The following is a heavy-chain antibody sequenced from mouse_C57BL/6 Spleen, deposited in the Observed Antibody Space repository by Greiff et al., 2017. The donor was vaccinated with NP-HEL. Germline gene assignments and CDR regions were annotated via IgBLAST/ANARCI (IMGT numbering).Heavy chain of an antibody. V-gene: IGHV1-50*01. J-gene: IGHJ2*01. CDR3: ARAAQATHYFDY. D-gene: IGHD3-2*02. Sequence: VQLQHPGAELVKPGASVKLSCKASGYTFTSYWMQWVKQRPGQGLEWIGEIDPSDSYTNYNQKFKGKATLTVDTSSSTAYMQLSSLTSEDSAVYYCARAAQATHYFDYWGQGTTLTVSS. CDR2: IDPSDSYT. CDR1: GYTFTSYW.